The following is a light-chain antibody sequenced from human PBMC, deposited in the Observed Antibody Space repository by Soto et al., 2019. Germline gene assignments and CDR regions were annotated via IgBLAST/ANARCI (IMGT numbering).Light chain of an antibody. Sequence: EIVMTQSPATLSVSPGERATLSCRASQSVSSNLAWYQQKPGQAPRLLIYGASTRATGIPARFSGSGSGTEFTLTISSLQSEDFAVYYCQQYNNWPAGDTFGQGPKLEIK. CDR2: GAS. V-gene: IGKV3-15*01. CDR1: QSVSSN. J-gene: IGKJ2*01. CDR3: QQYNNWPAGDT.